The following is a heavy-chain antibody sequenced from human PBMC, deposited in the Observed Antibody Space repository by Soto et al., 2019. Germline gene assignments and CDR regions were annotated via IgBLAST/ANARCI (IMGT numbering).Heavy chain of an antibody. Sequence: AVSGGSISSSNWWSWVRQPPGKGLEWIGEIYHSGSTNYNPSLKSRVTISVDKSKNQFSLKLSSVTAADTAVYYCARGSIAVAGNWFDPWGQGTLVTVSS. CDR3: ARGSIAVAGNWFDP. J-gene: IGHJ5*02. CDR2: IYHSGST. D-gene: IGHD6-19*01. CDR1: GGSISSSNW. V-gene: IGHV4-4*02.